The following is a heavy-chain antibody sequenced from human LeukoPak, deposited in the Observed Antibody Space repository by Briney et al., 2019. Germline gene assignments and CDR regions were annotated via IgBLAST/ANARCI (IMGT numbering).Heavy chain of an antibody. Sequence: GGSLRLSCAASGFTFSSYSMNWVRQAPGKGLEWVSSISSSSSYIYYADSVKGRFTISRDNAKYSLYLQMNSLRAEDTGVYYCASQPSAVAGNYWGQGTLVTVSS. D-gene: IGHD6-19*01. CDR1: GFTFSSYS. J-gene: IGHJ4*02. V-gene: IGHV3-21*06. CDR3: ASQPSAVAGNY. CDR2: ISSSSSYI.